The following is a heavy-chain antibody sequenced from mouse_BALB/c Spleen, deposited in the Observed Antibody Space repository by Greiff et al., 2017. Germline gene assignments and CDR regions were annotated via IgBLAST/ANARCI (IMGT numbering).Heavy chain of an antibody. CDR3: AGNPLAD. V-gene: IGHV14-1*02. J-gene: IGHJ3*01. CDR2: IDPENGNT. Sequence: VQLQQSGAALVRPGASVKLSCKASGFNITDYDMHWVKQRPEPGLEWIGWIDPENGNTIYDPKFQGKASITADTSSHTAYLQLSSLTSEDTAVYYCAGNPLADWGEGTLVTVSA. CDR1: GFNITDYD.